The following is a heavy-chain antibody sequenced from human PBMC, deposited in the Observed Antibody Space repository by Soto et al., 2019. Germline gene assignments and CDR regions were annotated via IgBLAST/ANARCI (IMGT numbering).Heavy chain of an antibody. D-gene: IGHD2-2*01. V-gene: IGHV3-30*18. Sequence: PGGSLRLSCAASGFTFNNYGMHWVRQAPGKGLEWVAVISYDGSNKYYADSVKGRLTISRDNSKNTLYLQMNSLRAEDTAVYYCAKQLGYCSSTSCRDYYYGMDVWGQGTTVTVSS. CDR2: ISYDGSNK. CDR1: GFTFNNYG. J-gene: IGHJ6*02. CDR3: AKQLGYCSSTSCRDYYYGMDV.